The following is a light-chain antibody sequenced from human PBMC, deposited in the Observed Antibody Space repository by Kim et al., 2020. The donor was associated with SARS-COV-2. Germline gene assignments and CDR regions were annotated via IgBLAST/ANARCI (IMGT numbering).Light chain of an antibody. CDR2: DAS. CDR1: QDISYH. V-gene: IGKV1-33*01. CDR3: QQYNNLPLS. J-gene: IGKJ4*01. Sequence: DIQMTQSPSSLSASVGDRVTITCQASQDISYHLTWYQQKPGRAPNLLISDASNLEPGVPSRFSGGGSGTDFTFTISSLQPEDIATYYCQQYNNLPLSFGGGTKLEI.